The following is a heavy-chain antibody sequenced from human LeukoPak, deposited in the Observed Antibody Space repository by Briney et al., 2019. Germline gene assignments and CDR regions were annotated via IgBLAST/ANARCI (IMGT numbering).Heavy chain of an antibody. D-gene: IGHD1-26*01. CDR2: VYDSGST. CDR1: GGSISSYY. J-gene: IGHJ4*02. CDR3: ARHGGSYSFDY. V-gene: IGHV4-59*08. Sequence: SETLSLTCTVSGGSISSYYWSWIRQPPGKGLEWIGYVYDSGSTNYNPSLKSRVTILIDTSRNQFSLKMTSVTASDTAVYYCARHGGSYSFDYWGQGTLVTVSS.